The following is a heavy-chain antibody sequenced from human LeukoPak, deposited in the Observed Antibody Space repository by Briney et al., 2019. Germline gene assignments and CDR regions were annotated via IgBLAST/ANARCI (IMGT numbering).Heavy chain of an antibody. J-gene: IGHJ6*03. CDR3: ARGRGSSSRYWYYYYYMDV. CDR2: MNPNSGNT. D-gene: IGHD6-13*01. Sequence: ASVKVSCKSSGYTFTSYDINWVRQATGQGLEWMGWMNPNSGNTGHAQKFQGRVTMTRNTSISTAYMELSSLRSEDTAVYYCARGRGSSSRYWYYYYYMDVWGKGTTVTVSS. CDR1: GYTFTSYD. V-gene: IGHV1-8*01.